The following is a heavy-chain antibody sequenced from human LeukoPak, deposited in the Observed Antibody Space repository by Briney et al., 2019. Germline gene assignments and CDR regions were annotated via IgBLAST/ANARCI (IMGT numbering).Heavy chain of an antibody. CDR1: GFTFSSYS. Sequence: GGSLRLSCAASGFTFSSYSMNWVRLAPGKGLEWVSSISSSSSYIYYADSVKGRFTISRDNAKNSLYLQMNSLRAEDTAVYYCARQAIGSSGWYSNYWGQGTLVTVSS. CDR3: ARQAIGSSGWYSNY. CDR2: ISSSSSYI. D-gene: IGHD6-19*01. J-gene: IGHJ4*02. V-gene: IGHV3-21*01.